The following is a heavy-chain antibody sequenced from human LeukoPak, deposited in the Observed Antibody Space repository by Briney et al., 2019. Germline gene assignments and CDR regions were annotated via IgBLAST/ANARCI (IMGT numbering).Heavy chain of an antibody. D-gene: IGHD1-26*01. CDR3: ARDQIVGVTYTFDY. V-gene: IGHV3-23*01. CDR1: GFTFSSYA. J-gene: IGHJ4*02. CDR2: ISGSGGST. Sequence: PGGSLRLSCAASGFTFSSYAMSWVRQATGKGLEWVSAISGSGGSTYYADSVKGRFTISRDNSKNTLYLQMNSLRAEDTAVYYCARDQIVGVTYTFDYWGQGTLVTVSS.